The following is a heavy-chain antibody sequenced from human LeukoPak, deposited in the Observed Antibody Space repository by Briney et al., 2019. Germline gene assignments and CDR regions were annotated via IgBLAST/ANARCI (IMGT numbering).Heavy chain of an antibody. V-gene: IGHV4-39*01. CDR3: ARSPYSDSYRAQGSSADH. CDR1: GGSISSSSYY. J-gene: IGHJ4*02. D-gene: IGHD1-26*01. Sequence: SETLSLTCTVSGGSISSSSYYWGWIRQPPGKGLEWIGSIYYSGSTYYNPSLKSRVTISVDTSKNQFSLKLSSVTAADTAVYYCARSPYSDSYRAQGSSADHWGQGTLVTVSS. CDR2: IYYSGST.